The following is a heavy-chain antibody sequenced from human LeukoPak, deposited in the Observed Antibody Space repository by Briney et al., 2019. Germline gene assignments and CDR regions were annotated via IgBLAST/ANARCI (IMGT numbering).Heavy chain of an antibody. CDR2: IKQDGSEK. V-gene: IGHV3-7*01. CDR1: GFTFSSYW. Sequence: GGSLRLSCAASGFTFSSYWMSWVRQAPGKGLEWVANIKQDGSEKYYVDSVKGRFTISRDNAKNSLYLQMNSLRAEDTAVYYCARGPSRFLEWLFKMELDYWGQGTLVTVSS. CDR3: ARGPSRFLEWLFKMELDY. D-gene: IGHD3-3*01. J-gene: IGHJ4*02.